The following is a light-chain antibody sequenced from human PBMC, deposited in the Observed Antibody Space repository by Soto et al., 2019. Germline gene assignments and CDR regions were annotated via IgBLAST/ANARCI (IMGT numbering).Light chain of an antibody. J-gene: IGKJ4*01. V-gene: IGKV1-12*01. Sequence: DIQMTQSPSSVSASVGDRVTITCRASQGISNWLAWYQQQPGKAPKLLIYSASSLQSGVPSRFSGGGSGTHFTLIISSLHAEDFATYYCQQTNTFLPLTFGGGTKVEIK. CDR3: QQTNTFLPLT. CDR1: QGISNW. CDR2: SAS.